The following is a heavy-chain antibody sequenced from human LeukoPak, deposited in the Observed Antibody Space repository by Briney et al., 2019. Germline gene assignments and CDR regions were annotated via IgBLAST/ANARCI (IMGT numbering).Heavy chain of an antibody. CDR2: VDSDGSST. CDR3: ARGITIFGVVNDAFDI. Sequence: PGGSLRLSCAASGFTFSSYWMHWVRQAPGKGRVWVSRVDSDGSSTTYAGSVKGRFTISRDNAKSTLYLQMNSLRAEDTAVYYCARGITIFGVVNDAFDIWGQGTMVTVSS. D-gene: IGHD3-3*01. V-gene: IGHV3-74*01. CDR1: GFTFSSYW. J-gene: IGHJ3*02.